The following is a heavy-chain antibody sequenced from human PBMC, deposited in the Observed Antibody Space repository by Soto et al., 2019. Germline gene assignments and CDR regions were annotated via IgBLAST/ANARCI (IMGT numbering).Heavy chain of an antibody. CDR1: GYTFTSYG. CDR3: ARVGPLYGSGSYYYFDY. CDR2: ISAYNGNT. Sequence: QVQVMQSGAEVKKPGASVKVSCKASGYTFTSYGISWVRQAPGQGLEWMGWISAYNGNTDYAQKVQGRVTMTTDTSTSTAYMEGRSLRSDGTAVYYCARVGPLYGSGSYYYFDYWGQGTLVTVSS. J-gene: IGHJ4*02. D-gene: IGHD3-10*01. V-gene: IGHV1-18*04.